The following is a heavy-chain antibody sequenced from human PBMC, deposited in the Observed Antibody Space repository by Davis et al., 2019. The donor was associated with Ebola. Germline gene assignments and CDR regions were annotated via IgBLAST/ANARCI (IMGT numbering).Heavy chain of an antibody. J-gene: IGHJ6*02. CDR2: INHSGST. Sequence: SETLSLTCAVYGGSFSGYYWSWIRQPPGKGLEWIGEINHSGSTNYNPSLKSRVTISVDTSKNQFSLKLSSVTAADTAVYYCAREPRIGSSSWYLRFSGGMDVWGQGTTVTVSS. CDR1: GGSFSGYY. CDR3: AREPRIGSSSWYLRFSGGMDV. D-gene: IGHD6-13*01. V-gene: IGHV4-34*01.